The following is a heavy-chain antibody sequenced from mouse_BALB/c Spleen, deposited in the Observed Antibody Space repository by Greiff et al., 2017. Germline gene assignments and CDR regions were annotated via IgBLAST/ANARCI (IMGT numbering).Heavy chain of an antibody. J-gene: IGHJ3*01. CDR1: GYSFTSYW. CDR2: IYPGNSDT. CDR3: ARRAYECFAY. D-gene: IGHD2-3*01. Sequence: EVQLQQSGTVLARPGASVKMSCKASGYSFTSYWMHWVNQRPGQGLEWIGAIYPGNSDTSYNQKFKGKAKLTAVTSASTAYMELSSLTNEDSAVYYCARRAYECFAYWGQGTLVTVSA. V-gene: IGHV1-5*01.